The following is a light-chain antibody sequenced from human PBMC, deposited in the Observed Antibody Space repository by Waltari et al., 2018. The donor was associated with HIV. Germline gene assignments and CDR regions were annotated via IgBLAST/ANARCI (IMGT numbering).Light chain of an antibody. CDR1: SSNIGDNT. Sequence: QSVLTQPPSASGTPGQRVTISCSGSSSNIGDNTVNWYQQLPGTAPKLLIYTNTQRPSGVPGRFSGSKAGTSAALVISGLQSEDGAEYYCATWDDSLNGQVVFGGGTKLTVL. CDR3: ATWDDSLNGQVV. J-gene: IGLJ2*01. CDR2: TNT. V-gene: IGLV1-44*01.